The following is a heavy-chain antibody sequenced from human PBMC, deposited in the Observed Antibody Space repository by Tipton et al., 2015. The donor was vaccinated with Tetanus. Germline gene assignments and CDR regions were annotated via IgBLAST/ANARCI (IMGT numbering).Heavy chain of an antibody. J-gene: IGHJ4*02. V-gene: IGHV4-39*02. D-gene: IGHD5/OR15-5a*01. CDR2: ISYSGRT. CDR3: ARLREIVSRSGWAFDY. CDR1: GGSMSGSGHY. Sequence: TLSLTCIVSGGSMSGSGHYGAWVRQSPGKGLEWIGSISYSGRTYYSPSLKSRVTMSVATSKKDFSVRRGSVTAADTAVYYCARLREIVSRSGWAFDYWGQGILVTVSS.